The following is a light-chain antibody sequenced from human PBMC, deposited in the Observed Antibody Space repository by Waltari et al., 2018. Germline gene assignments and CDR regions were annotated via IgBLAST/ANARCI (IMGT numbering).Light chain of an antibody. CDR3: QTWDTGVRV. J-gene: IGLJ3*02. CDR2: VNRDGSN. V-gene: IGLV4-69*01. Sequence: VLTQSPSASASLGDSVKLTCTLSRGHNYGIAWHQQQPEKGPRYLMKVNRDGSNIKGDGIPDRFSGSISGTERFLIISSLQSEDEADYFCQTWDTGVRVFGGGTKLTVL. CDR1: RGHNYG.